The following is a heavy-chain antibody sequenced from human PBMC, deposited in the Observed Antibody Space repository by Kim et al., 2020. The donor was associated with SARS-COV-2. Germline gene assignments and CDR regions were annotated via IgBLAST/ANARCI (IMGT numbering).Heavy chain of an antibody. J-gene: IGHJ6*02. CDR3: AFSSSWNYYGMDV. D-gene: IGHD6-13*01. V-gene: IGHV3-64D*06. Sequence: YADSVKGRCTISRDNSKNTLYLQMSSLRAEDTAVYYCAFSSSWNYYGMDVWGQGTTVTVSS.